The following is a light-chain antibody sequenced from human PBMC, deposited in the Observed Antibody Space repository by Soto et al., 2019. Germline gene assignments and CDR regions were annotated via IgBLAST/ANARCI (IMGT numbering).Light chain of an antibody. Sequence: DIQMTQSPSTLSASVGDRVTITCRASQSISSWLAWYQQKPGKAPKLLIYDASSLESGVPSRFSGSGSWTEFTLAISSLQPDDFATYYCQQYNSYSYSFGPGTKLEIK. CDR1: QSISSW. CDR2: DAS. V-gene: IGKV1-5*01. CDR3: QQYNSYSYS. J-gene: IGKJ2*01.